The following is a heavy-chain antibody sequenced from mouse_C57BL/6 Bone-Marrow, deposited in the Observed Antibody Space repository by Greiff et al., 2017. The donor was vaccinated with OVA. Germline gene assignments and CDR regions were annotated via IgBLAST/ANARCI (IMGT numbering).Heavy chain of an antibody. D-gene: IGHD2-4*01. J-gene: IGHJ4*01. CDR3: ARGNFYYDYDGGAMDY. V-gene: IGHV5-17*01. Sequence: EVKLMESGGGLVKPGGSLKLSCAASGFTFSDYGMHWVRQAPEKGLEWVAYISSGSSTIYYADTVKGRFTISRDNAKNTLFLQMTRLRSEDTAMYYCARGNFYYDYDGGAMDYWGQGTSVTVSS. CDR2: ISSGSSTI. CDR1: GFTFSDYG.